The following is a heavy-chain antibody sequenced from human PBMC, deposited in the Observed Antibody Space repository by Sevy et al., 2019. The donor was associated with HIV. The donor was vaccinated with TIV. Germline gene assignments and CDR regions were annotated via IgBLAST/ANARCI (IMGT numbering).Heavy chain of an antibody. V-gene: IGHV4-59*12. Sequence: SETLSLTCSVSGASISGYYWSWIRQPPGKGLEWIGYISSSGSTKYNPSLKSRVTISIDTSKNQFSLNLSSVTAADTAVYYCARPYSSGWFATFDIWGQGTMVNVSS. J-gene: IGHJ3*02. D-gene: IGHD6-19*01. CDR1: GASISGYY. CDR2: ISSSGST. CDR3: ARPYSSGWFATFDI.